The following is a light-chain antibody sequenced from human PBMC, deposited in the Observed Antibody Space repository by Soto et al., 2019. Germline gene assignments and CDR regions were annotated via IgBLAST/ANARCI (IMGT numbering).Light chain of an antibody. V-gene: IGKV3-20*01. CDR3: QHYGNSVWT. Sequence: EIVLTQSPGTLSLSPGERATLSCRASQSINSISLTWYQQKPGQPPRLLIYGASSRATGIPDRLSGSGSGTDFTLTISRLEPEDFAVYYCQHYGNSVWTFGQGTKVEIK. CDR2: GAS. J-gene: IGKJ1*01. CDR1: QSINSIS.